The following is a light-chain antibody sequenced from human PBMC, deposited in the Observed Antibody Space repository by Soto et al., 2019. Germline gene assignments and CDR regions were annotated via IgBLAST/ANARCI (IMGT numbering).Light chain of an antibody. CDR1: TSDVGGYNF. CDR2: EVT. Sequence: QSVLTQPPSASGSPGQSVTISCTGTTSDVGGYNFVSWYQRHPGKAPQLIIYEVTKRPSGVPDRFSGSKSGNTASLTVSGLQTEDEADYYCSSYAATNNYVFGCGTKVTVL. J-gene: IGLJ1*01. V-gene: IGLV2-8*01. CDR3: SSYAATNNYV.